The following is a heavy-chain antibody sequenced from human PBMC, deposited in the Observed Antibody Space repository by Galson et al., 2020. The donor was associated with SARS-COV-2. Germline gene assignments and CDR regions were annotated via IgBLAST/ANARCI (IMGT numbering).Heavy chain of an antibody. CDR1: GGTFSSYA. CDR3: ARDSVIAALGDWYVDV. CDR2: IIPIFGTA. V-gene: IGHV1-69*13. Sequence: SVKVSCTASGGTFSSYAISWVRQAPGQGLEWMGGIIPIFGTANYAQTLQGRVTIHADESTSTAYMELSSLRSEDTAVYYCARDSVIAALGDWYVDVCGRGTLVTVSS. J-gene: IGHJ2*01. D-gene: IGHD6-25*01.